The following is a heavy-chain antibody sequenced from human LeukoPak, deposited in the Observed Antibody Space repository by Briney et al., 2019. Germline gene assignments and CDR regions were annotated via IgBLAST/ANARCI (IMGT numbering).Heavy chain of an antibody. V-gene: IGHV3-30-3*01. D-gene: IGHD4-17*01. J-gene: IGHJ4*02. CDR3: ARAWYYGGKGDFDY. CDR2: ISYDGSNK. Sequence: GGSLRLSCAASGFTFSTYWMSWVRQAPGKGLEWVAVISYDGSNKYYADSVKGRFTIFRDNSKNTLYLQMNSLRAEDTAVYYCARAWYYGGKGDFDYWGQGTLVTVSS. CDR1: GFTFSTYW.